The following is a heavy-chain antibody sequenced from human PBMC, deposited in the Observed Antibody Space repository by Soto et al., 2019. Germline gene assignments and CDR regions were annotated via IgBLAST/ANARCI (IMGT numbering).Heavy chain of an antibody. CDR1: GYSFTAYY. V-gene: IGHV1-46*01. Sequence: ASVKLSCKASGYSFTAYYIHWVRQAPGQGLEWMGIINPSVGNTRYTQNFQGRVTMTRDTSTNSVYLELSSLRSDDTAAYYCAKSILTGHEYYYGMDVWGQGTTVTVSS. J-gene: IGHJ6*02. D-gene: IGHD3-9*01. CDR3: AKSILTGHEYYYGMDV. CDR2: INPSVGNT.